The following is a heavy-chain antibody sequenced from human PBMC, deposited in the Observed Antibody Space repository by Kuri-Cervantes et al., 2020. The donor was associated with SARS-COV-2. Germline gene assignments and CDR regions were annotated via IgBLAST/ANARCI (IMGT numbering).Heavy chain of an antibody. Sequence: GGSLRLSCATPGFTFSDHYIDWVRQAPGKGLEWVGRSSNKVYRYTTEYATSVKGRFTISRDFSKNSLSLQMDSLTTEDTAVYYCARSLTTTYSFWGQGTLVTVSS. V-gene: IGHV3-72*01. CDR3: ARSLTTTYSF. CDR1: GFTFSDHY. J-gene: IGHJ1*01. D-gene: IGHD4-11*01. CDR2: SSNKVYRYTT.